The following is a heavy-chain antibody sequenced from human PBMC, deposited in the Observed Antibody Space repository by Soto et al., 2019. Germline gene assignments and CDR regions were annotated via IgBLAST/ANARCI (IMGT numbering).Heavy chain of an antibody. Sequence: GGSLRLSCAASGFTFDDYAMHWVRQAPGKGLEWVSGISWNSGSIGYADSVKGRFTISRDNAKNSLYLQMNSLRAEDTALYYCAKDKSRYPLWYFDLWGRGTLVTVSS. CDR3: AKDKSRYPLWYFDL. J-gene: IGHJ2*01. V-gene: IGHV3-9*01. CDR1: GFTFDDYA. D-gene: IGHD6-13*01. CDR2: ISWNSGSI.